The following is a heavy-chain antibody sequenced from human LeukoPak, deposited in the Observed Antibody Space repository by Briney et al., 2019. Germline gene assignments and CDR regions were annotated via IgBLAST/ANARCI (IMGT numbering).Heavy chain of an antibody. CDR3: ARDLRHHSGIAVSPFDY. CDR1: GYSXTRCY. J-gene: IGHJ4*02. D-gene: IGHD6-19*01. CDR2: INPSDDTT. Sequence: ASVKVSCKASGYSXTRCYLHWVRQAPGQGLEWMGIINPSDDTTTHAQKFQGRATMTSDTSTSTVYMELSSLRSEDTAVYYCARDLRHHSGIAVSPFDYWGQGTLVTVSS. V-gene: IGHV1-46*01.